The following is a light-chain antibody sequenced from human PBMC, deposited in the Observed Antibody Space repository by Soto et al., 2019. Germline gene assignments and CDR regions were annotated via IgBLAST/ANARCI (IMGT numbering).Light chain of an antibody. CDR2: EVN. J-gene: IGLJ2*01. Sequence: QSALTQPPSASGSPGQSVAISCTGTSSDVGGYNYVSWYQQHPGKAPKLIIYEVNKRPSVVPDRFSGSKSGNTASLTVSGLQGEDEADYYCSSYAASNTLLFGGGTKLTVL. CDR1: SSDVGGYNY. CDR3: SSYAASNTLL. V-gene: IGLV2-8*01.